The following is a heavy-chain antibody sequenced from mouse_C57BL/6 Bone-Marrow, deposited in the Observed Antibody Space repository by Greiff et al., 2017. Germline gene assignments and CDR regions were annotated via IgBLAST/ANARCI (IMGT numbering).Heavy chain of an antibody. J-gene: IGHJ2*01. V-gene: IGHV1-15*01. CDR3: TRGLRRRGYYFDY. CDR2: LDPETGGT. D-gene: IGHD2-4*01. CDR1: GYTFTDYE. Sequence: VQLQESGAELVRPGASVTLSCKASGYTFTDYEMHWVKQTPVHGLEWIGALDPETGGTAYNQKFKGKAILTADKSSSTAYMELRSLTSEDSAVYYCTRGLRRRGYYFDYWGQGTTLTVSS.